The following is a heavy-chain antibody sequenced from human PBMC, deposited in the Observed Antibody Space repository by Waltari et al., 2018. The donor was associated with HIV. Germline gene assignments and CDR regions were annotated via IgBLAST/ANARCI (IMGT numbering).Heavy chain of an antibody. CDR2: INHGGDT. CDR1: GGSFTNFY. D-gene: IGHD6-19*01. CDR3: ARRGSSGSPLTR. V-gene: IGHV4-34*01. Sequence: QVQLQQWGAGLLKPSETLSLTCSVYGGSFTNFYWNLIRQTPDEGLQWFGVINHGGDTNVSTALKSRVIMSIDTSKYEISRNLTAVSVADTALYFCARRGSSGSPLTRWGRGSRVTVAS. J-gene: IGHJ4*02.